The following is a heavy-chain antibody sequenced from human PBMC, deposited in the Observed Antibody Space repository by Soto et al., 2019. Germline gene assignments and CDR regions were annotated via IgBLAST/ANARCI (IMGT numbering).Heavy chain of an antibody. V-gene: IGHV3-11*01. CDR2: ISSTGRTI. D-gene: IGHD4-17*01. J-gene: IGHJ4*02. CDR3: ARGGPYGDYFDY. CDR1: GFTFSDSY. Sequence: GGSLRLSCAASGFTFSDSYMTWIRQAPGKGLEFVSYISSTGRTIFYADSVEGRFTISRDNAKDSVYLQMNNLRAEDTAVYYCARGGPYGDYFDYWGQGTLVTVSS.